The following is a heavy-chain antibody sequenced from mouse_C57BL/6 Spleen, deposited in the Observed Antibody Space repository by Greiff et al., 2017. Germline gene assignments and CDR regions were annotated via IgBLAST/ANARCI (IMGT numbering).Heavy chain of an antibody. D-gene: IGHD2-3*01. Sequence: QVQLQQPGAELVRPGSSVKLSCKASGYTFTSYWMHWVKQRPIQGLEWIGNIDPSDSETHYNQKFKDKATLTVDKSSSTAYMQLRSLTSEDSAVYYCARSTIEWYFDVWGTGTTVTVSS. CDR2: IDPSDSET. J-gene: IGHJ1*03. V-gene: IGHV1-52*01. CDR3: ARSTIEWYFDV. CDR1: GYTFTSYW.